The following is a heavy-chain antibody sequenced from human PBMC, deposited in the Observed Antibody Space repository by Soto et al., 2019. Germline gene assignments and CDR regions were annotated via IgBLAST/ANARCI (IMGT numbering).Heavy chain of an antibody. D-gene: IGHD3-16*02. CDR3: ARDSPSYGSPDY. V-gene: IGHV3-33*01. CDR2: IWYDGSNK. J-gene: IGHJ4*02. CDR1: GFTFSSYG. Sequence: QVQLVESGGGVVQPGRSLRLSCAASGFTFSSYGMHWVRQAPGKGLEWVAVIWYDGSNKYYADSVKGRFTISRDNSKNTLYLQMNSLIAEDTAVYYCARDSPSYGSPDYWCQGTLVTVSS.